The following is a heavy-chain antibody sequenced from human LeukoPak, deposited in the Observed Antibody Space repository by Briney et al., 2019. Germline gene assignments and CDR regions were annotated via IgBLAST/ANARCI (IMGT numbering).Heavy chain of an antibody. J-gene: IGHJ4*02. CDR1: GFTFSSYW. V-gene: IGHV3-7*01. CDR3: ARVRGSYCSDY. CDR2: IKQDESEK. D-gene: IGHD1-26*01. Sequence: GGSLRLSCAASGFTFSSYWMSWVRQAPGEGLEWVANIKQDESEKYYVDSVKGRFTISRDNAKNSLYLQMNSLRVDDTAVYYCARVRGSYCSDYWGQGTLVTVSS.